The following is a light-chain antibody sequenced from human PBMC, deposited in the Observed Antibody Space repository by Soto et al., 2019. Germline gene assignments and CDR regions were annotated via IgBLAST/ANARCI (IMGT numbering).Light chain of an antibody. CDR3: QQYGSSPRT. Sequence: ESVLTQSPGTLSLSPGERATLSCRASQSVSSSYLAWYQQKPGQAPRLLIYGASSRATGIPDRFSGSGSGTDFTLTISRLEPEDLAVYSCQQYGSSPRTLGQGTKVEIK. V-gene: IGKV3-20*01. J-gene: IGKJ1*01. CDR2: GAS. CDR1: QSVSSSY.